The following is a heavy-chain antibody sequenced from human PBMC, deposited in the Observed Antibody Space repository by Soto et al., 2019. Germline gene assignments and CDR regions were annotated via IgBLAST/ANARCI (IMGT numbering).Heavy chain of an antibody. V-gene: IGHV2-5*01. CDR1: GFSLRTGGQG. CDR2: INLTDEK. CDR3: AHESYHNSWYVY. D-gene: IGHD6-13*01. J-gene: IGHJ4*02. Sequence: SGPTLANPTPTLTLTCKFSGFSLRTGGQGVDWIRQTPGQARAWLGLINLTDEKRYSPALRNRLTITKDTSKNQVVLTMTNMDPVDTGTYYCAHESYHNSWYVYWGQGTPVTVSS.